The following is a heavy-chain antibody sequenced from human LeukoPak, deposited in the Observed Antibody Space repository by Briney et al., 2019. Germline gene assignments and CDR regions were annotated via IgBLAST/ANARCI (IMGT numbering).Heavy chain of an antibody. CDR2: MSDSGTIV. V-gene: IGHV3-48*03. CDR3: ARDGGWGLYFDY. Sequence: GGSLRLSCAGSGFTFSSYGMNWVRQAPGKGLEWISYMSDSGTIVYYADSVKGRFTISRDNAKNSLYLQMNSLRAEDTAVYYCARDGGWGLYFDYWGQGTLVTVSS. CDR1: GFTFSSYG. J-gene: IGHJ4*02. D-gene: IGHD6-19*01.